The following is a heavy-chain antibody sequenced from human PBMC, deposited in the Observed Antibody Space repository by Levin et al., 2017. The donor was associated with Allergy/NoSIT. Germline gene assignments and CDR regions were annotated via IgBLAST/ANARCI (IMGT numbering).Heavy chain of an antibody. V-gene: IGHV4-34*01. Sequence: SQTLSLTCAVYGGSFSGYYWSWIRQPPGKGLEWIGEINHSGSTNYNPSLKSRVTISVDTSKNQFSLKLSSVTAADTAVYYCARVGGTTGTTFWGQGTLVTVSS. J-gene: IGHJ4*02. CDR3: ARVGGTTGTTF. CDR1: GGSFSGYY. D-gene: IGHD1-1*01. CDR2: INHSGST.